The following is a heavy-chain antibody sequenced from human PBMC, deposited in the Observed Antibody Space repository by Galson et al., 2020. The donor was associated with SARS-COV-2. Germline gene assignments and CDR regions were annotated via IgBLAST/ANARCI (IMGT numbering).Heavy chain of an antibody. Sequence: GESPKIPRQASRYSFTNYWIGWVRQMPGKGPEWMGVTFPDDSYPIYSPSFQGQVTISADKSITTAYLQWSGLKASDTAMYYCARHGASSGWYEGIDYWGQGTLVAVSS. J-gene: IGHJ4*02. CDR1: RYSFTNYW. V-gene: IGHV5-51*01. D-gene: IGHD6-19*01. CDR2: TFPDDSYP. CDR3: ARHGASSGWYEGIDY.